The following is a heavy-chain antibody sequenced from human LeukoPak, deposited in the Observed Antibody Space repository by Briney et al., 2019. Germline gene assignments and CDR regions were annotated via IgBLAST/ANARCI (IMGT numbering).Heavy chain of an antibody. CDR3: TKDFDAATGY. Sequence: GGSLRLSCGAPGFTFSAYWMHWVRQAPGKGLVWVSRISPDGSSTGYADSVRGRFTISRDNAKNTLYLQMNSLRAEDTAVYYCTKDFDAATGYWGQGTLVTVSS. CDR1: GFTFSAYW. V-gene: IGHV3-74*01. CDR2: ISPDGSST. D-gene: IGHD3-9*01. J-gene: IGHJ4*02.